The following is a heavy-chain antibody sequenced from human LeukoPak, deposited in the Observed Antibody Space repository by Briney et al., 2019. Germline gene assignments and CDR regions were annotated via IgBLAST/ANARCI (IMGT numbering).Heavy chain of an antibody. CDR3: AKSTITMIVVRAFDI. J-gene: IGHJ3*02. Sequence: GGSLRLSCAASGFTFSSYSRNWFRQAPGKGLEWVSYISSSSSTIYYADSVKGRFTISRDNSKNTLYLQMNSLRAEDTAVYYCAKSTITMIVVRAFDIWGQGTMVTVSS. CDR1: GFTFSSYS. D-gene: IGHD3-22*01. CDR2: ISSSSSTI. V-gene: IGHV3-48*01.